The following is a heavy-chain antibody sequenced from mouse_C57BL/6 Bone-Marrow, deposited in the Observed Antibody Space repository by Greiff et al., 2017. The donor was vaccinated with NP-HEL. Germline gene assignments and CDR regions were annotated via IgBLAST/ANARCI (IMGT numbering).Heavy chain of an antibody. CDR1: GYTFTDYE. D-gene: IGHD2-2*01. CDR3: TRRWLPWFAY. V-gene: IGHV1-15*01. CDR2: IDPETGGT. Sequence: VQLQESGAELVRPGASVTLSCKASGYTFTDYEMHWVKQTPVHGLEWIGAIDPETGGTAYNQKFKGKAILTADKSSSTAYMELRSLTSEDSAVYYCTRRWLPWFAYWGQGTLVTVSA. J-gene: IGHJ3*01.